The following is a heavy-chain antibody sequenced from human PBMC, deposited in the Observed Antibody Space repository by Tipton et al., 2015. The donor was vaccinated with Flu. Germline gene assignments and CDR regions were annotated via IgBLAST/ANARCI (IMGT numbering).Heavy chain of an antibody. J-gene: IGHJ4*02. CDR2: ISAYNGNT. Sequence: QLVQSGAEVKKPGASVKVSCKASGYTFTSYGISWVRQAPGQGLEWMGWISAYNGNTNYAQKLQGRVTMTTDTSTSTAYMELRSLRTDDTAVYYCAGDPGYDYIWVSYRLDYWGKGTLVTVSS. CDR1: GYTFTSYG. V-gene: IGHV1-18*01. CDR3: AGDPGYDYIWVSYRLDY. D-gene: IGHD3-16*02.